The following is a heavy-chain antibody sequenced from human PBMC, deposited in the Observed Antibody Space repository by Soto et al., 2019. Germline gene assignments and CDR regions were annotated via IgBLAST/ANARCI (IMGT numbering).Heavy chain of an antibody. J-gene: IGHJ4*02. Sequence: SETLSLTCTVSGGSISSGDYYWSWIRQPPGKGLEWIGCVYYSGSTYYNPSLESRVTISVDKSKNQFSLKLMSLSAADTAVYYCGRLEGLATISYYFDYWGQGALVTVSS. CDR3: GRLEGLATISYYFDY. V-gene: IGHV4-39*01. D-gene: IGHD3-9*01. CDR2: VYYSGST. CDR1: GGSISSGDYY.